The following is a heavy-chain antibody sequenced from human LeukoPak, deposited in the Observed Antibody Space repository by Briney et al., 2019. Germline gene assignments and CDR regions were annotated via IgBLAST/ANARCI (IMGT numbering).Heavy chain of an antibody. CDR3: ARAPSEIGGYYPEYFRH. Sequence: GGSLRLSCAASGFTFSSYWMHWVRHAPGKGLVWVSRIKSDGSTNYADSVKGRFTISRNNAKNTLSLQMNSLRAEDTGVYYCARAPSEIGGYYPEYFRHWGQGTLVTVSS. CDR1: GFTFSSYW. J-gene: IGHJ1*01. CDR2: IKSDGST. D-gene: IGHD3-22*01. V-gene: IGHV3-74*01.